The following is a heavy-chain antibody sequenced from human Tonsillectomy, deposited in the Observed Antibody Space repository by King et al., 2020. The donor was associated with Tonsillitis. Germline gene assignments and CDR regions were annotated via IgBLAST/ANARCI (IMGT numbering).Heavy chain of an antibody. CDR1: DGSISSSFYY. V-gene: IGHV4-39*01. CDR2: IFHSGST. J-gene: IGHJ2*01. Sequence: QLQESGPGLVKPSETLSLTCTVSDGSISSSFYYWGWIRQPPGKGLEWIGSIFHSGSTYYNPSLKSRVTISVDTSKNQFSLKLNSVTAADTAVYYCGRGWYFDLWGRGTLVTVSS. CDR3: GRGWYFDL.